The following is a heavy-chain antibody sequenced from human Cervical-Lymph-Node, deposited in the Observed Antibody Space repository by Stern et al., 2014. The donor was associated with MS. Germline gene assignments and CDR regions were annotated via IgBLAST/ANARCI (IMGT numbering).Heavy chain of an antibody. Sequence: VQLVQSGAEVKKPGSSVKVSCKTSGGTFSIYAISWVRQAPGQGLEWMGGIIPIFGTPNYAQKFQGRVTITADDSTSTAYMELSSLRSEDTAVYYCARDRDPPGTLGYWGQGTLVTVSS. V-gene: IGHV1-69*01. CDR2: IIPIFGTP. D-gene: IGHD3-10*01. CDR3: ARDRDPPGTLGY. J-gene: IGHJ4*02. CDR1: GGTFSIYA.